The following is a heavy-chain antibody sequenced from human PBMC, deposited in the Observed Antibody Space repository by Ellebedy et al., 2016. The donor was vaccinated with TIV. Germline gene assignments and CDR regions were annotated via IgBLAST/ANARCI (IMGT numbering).Heavy chain of an antibody. CDR3: ASRTNGDFHFLDY. J-gene: IGHJ4*02. CDR1: GFIVSSNY. Sequence: PGGSLRLSCAASGFIVSSNYMSWVRKAPGKGLEWVSIIYSGGATFYADSVKGRFTISRDNSKNTLYLQMNSLRVEDTAVYYCASRTNGDFHFLDYWGQGTLVTVSS. CDR2: IYSGGAT. D-gene: IGHD4-17*01. V-gene: IGHV3-66*01.